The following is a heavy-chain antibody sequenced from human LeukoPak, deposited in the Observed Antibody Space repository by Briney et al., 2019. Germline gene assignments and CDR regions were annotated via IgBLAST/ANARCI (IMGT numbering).Heavy chain of an antibody. D-gene: IGHD3-10*01. CDR3: ARARNLMVRGVITAFDI. CDR1: GYTFTSYG. V-gene: IGHV1-18*01. CDR2: ISAYNGNT. J-gene: IGHJ3*02. Sequence: ASVKVSCKASGYTFTSYGISWVRQAPGQGLEWMGWISAYNGNTNYAQKLQGRVTMTTDTSTSTAYMELRSLRSDDTAVYYCARARNLMVRGVITAFDIWGQGTMVTVSS.